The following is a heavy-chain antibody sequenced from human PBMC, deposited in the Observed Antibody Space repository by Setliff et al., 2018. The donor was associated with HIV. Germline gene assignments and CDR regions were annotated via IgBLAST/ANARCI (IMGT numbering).Heavy chain of an antibody. J-gene: IGHJ3*01. CDR1: GYTFITYY. CDR2: INPNSGDT. D-gene: IGHD2-8*01. CDR3: ARRGVGTSDAFDL. V-gene: IGHV1-2*06. Sequence: ASVKVSCKASGYTFITYYIHWVRQAPGQGLEWVGRINPNSGDTNYAQKFQGRVTMTRDTSINTAYMDLGRLRSDDTAVYYCARRGVGTSDAFDLWGQGTMVTVSS.